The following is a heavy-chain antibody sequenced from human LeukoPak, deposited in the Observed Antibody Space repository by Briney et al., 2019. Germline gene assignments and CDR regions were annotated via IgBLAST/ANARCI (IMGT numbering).Heavy chain of an antibody. J-gene: IGHJ4*02. D-gene: IGHD3-16*02. CDR2: FGPEDGET. CDR3: ATVPRYDYVWGSYRFEY. CDR1: VYTLTELS. V-gene: IGHV1-24*01. Sequence: ASVKVSCKVSVYTLTELSMHWVRQAPGKGLEWMGGFGPEDGETIYAQKFQGRVTMTEDTSTDTAYMELSSLRSEDTAVYYCATVPRYDYVWGSYRFEYWGQGTLVTVSS.